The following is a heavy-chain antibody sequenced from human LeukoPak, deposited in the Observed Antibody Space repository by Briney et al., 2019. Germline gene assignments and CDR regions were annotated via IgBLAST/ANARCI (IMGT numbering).Heavy chain of an antibody. CDR3: ARDGGPNNYWFDP. CDR2: ISHSGIT. D-gene: IGHD4-23*01. Sequence: SETLSLTCTIYGESFKTYHGLWVRQPPGKGLEWIGEISHSGITNYNPSLKSRVTLSVDMSKNQFSLRLSSVTAADTAMYYCARDGGPNNYWFDPWGQGALVSVSS. CDR1: GESFKTYH. V-gene: IGHV4-34*01. J-gene: IGHJ5*02.